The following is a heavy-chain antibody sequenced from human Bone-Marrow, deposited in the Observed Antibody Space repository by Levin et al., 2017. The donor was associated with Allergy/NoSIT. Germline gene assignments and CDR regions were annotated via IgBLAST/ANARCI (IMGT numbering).Heavy chain of an antibody. CDR2: IKRKSDGGTS. J-gene: IGHJ6*02. Sequence: MPGGSLRLSCAASGFPFSLAWMSWVRQAPGKGLEWVGHIKRKSDGGTSVYAAPVAGRFNISRDDSNNTLYLQMSSLKTEDTAVYYCTTGPAQNGMDVWGQGTTVTVSS. CDR3: TTGPAQNGMDV. V-gene: IGHV3-15*01. CDR1: GFPFSLAW.